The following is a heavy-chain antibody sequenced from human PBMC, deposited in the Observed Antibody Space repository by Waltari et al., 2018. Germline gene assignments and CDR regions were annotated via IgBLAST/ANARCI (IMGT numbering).Heavy chain of an antibody. CDR2: ISHSGKT. V-gene: IGHV4-38-2*02. J-gene: IGHJ5*02. CDR3: VRDLGGSGNSWFDA. D-gene: IGHD3-10*01. Sequence: QVQLQESGPGLARPSDTLSLTCVVSSYSIRSGYFWGWIRQPPGKGLEWIGSISHSGKTYYNPSLQSRLSLSVDTSKNQFALKVTSVTAADTAIYYCVRDLGGSGNSWFDAWGQGTLVTVSS. CDR1: SYSIRSGYF.